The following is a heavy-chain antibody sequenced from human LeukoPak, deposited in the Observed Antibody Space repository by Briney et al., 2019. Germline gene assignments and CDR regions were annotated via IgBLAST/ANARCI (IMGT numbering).Heavy chain of an antibody. CDR3: ARGRWLPGAFDI. CDR2: IIPILGIA. J-gene: IGHJ3*02. CDR1: GGTFSSYA. Sequence: SVKVSCKTSGGTFSSYAISWVRQAPGQGLEWMGRIIPILGIANYAQKFQGRVTITADKSTSTAYMELSSLRSEDTAVYYCARGRWLPGAFDIWGQGTMVTVSS. V-gene: IGHV1-69*04. D-gene: IGHD5-24*01.